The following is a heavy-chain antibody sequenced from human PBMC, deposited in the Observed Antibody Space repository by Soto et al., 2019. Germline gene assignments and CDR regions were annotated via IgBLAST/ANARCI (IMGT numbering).Heavy chain of an antibody. V-gene: IGHV3-73*01. CDR2: IRSKANSYAT. J-gene: IGHJ3*02. CDR1: GFTFSGSA. D-gene: IGHD6-19*01. Sequence: SLRLSCAASGFTFSGSAMHWVRQASGKGLEWVGRIRSKANSYATAYAASVKGRFTISRDDSKNTAYLQMNSLKTEDTAVYYCTRHAGPWLVLNDAFDIWGQGTMVTVSS. CDR3: TRHAGPWLVLNDAFDI.